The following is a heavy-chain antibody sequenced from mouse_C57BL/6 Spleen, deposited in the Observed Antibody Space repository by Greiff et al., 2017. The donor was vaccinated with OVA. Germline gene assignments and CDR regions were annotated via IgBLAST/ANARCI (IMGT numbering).Heavy chain of an antibody. Sequence: EVKVEESGGGLVKPGGSLKLSCAASGFTFSDYGMHWVRQAPEKGLEWVAYISSGSSTIYYADTVKGRFTISRDNAKNTLFLQMTSLRSEDTAMYYCARRAYYSNPDYWGQGTTLTVSS. CDR2: ISSGSSTI. CDR3: ARRAYYSNPDY. J-gene: IGHJ2*01. V-gene: IGHV5-17*01. CDR1: GFTFSDYG. D-gene: IGHD2-5*01.